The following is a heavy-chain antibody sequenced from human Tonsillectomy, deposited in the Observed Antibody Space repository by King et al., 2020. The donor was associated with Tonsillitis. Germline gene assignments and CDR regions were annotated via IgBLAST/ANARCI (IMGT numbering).Heavy chain of an antibody. Sequence: QLVQSGAEVKKPGASVKVSCKASGYIFTNFGITWVRQAPGQGLEWMGWISVYHGNTDYAQKLQGRVSMNTDTSTNTAYMELRSLTSDDTAVYFCAREFIANWALGYWGQGPLVTVSS. CDR1: GYIFTNFG. D-gene: IGHD1-1*01. V-gene: IGHV1-18*04. CDR3: AREFIANWALGY. J-gene: IGHJ4*02. CDR2: ISVYHGNT.